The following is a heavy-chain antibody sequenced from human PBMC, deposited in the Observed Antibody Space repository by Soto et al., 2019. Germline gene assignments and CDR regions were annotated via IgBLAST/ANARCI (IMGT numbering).Heavy chain of an antibody. J-gene: IGHJ3*02. D-gene: IGHD2-15*01. CDR2: IRPYNGNT. CDR3: ARDLLVDDYAFDM. V-gene: IGHV1-18*01. Sequence: QVPLVQSGAEVKKPGASMKVSCKASGYTFTSYGITWVRQAPGQGLEWMGRIRPYNGNTKYAQKFQGRVTMTADTSTSTAYMELRSLRSDDTAVYYCARDLLVDDYAFDMWDQGTMVTVSS. CDR1: GYTFTSYG.